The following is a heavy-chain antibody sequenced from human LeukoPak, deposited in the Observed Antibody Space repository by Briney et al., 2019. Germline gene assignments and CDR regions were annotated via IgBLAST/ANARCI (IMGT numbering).Heavy chain of an antibody. CDR3: ARVEQLRKPGGPNYYYYYGMDV. D-gene: IGHD6-13*01. J-gene: IGHJ6*02. CDR1: GYTFTGYY. V-gene: IGHV1-2*02. Sequence: GASVKVSCKASGYTFTGYYMHWVRQAPGQGLEWMGWINPNSGGTNYAQKFQGRVTMTRDTSISTAYMELSRLRSDDTAVYYCARVEQLRKPGGPNYYYYYGMDVWGQGTTVTVSS. CDR2: INPNSGGT.